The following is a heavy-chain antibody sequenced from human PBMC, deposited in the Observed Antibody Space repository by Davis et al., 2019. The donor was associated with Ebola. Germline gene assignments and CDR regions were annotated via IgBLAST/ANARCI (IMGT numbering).Heavy chain of an antibody. CDR2: MNPNSGTT. CDR1: GYTFTNYD. Sequence: ASVKVSCKTSGYTFTNYDINWVRQATGQGLEWMGWMNPNSGTTGYAQKFQGRVTMTRNTSISTAYMELNSLRSEDTAVYYCAGGPTGYVPYYFDYWGQGTLVTASS. CDR3: AGGPTGYVPYYFDY. V-gene: IGHV1-8*01. J-gene: IGHJ4*02. D-gene: IGHD3-9*01.